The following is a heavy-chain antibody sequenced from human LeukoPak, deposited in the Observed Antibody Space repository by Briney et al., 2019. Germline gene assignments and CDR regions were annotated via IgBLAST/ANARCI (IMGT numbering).Heavy chain of an antibody. J-gene: IGHJ4*02. V-gene: IGHV3-7*01. D-gene: IGHD3-22*01. CDR1: GFTFSSYW. CDR3: ARDYYDSSGYYLDY. CDR2: IKQDGSEK. Sequence: GGSLRLSCAASGFTFSSYWMSWVRQAPGKGLEWVANIKQDGSEKYYVDSVKGRFTISRDNAKNSLYLQMNSLRAEDTAVYYCARDYYDSSGYYLDYWGQGTLVAVSS.